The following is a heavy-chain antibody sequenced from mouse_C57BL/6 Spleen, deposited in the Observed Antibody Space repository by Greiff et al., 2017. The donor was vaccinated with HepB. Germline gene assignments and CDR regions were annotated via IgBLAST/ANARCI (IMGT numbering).Heavy chain of an antibody. CDR3: TTGGGSPAWFAY. D-gene: IGHD1-1*02. J-gene: IGHJ3*01. V-gene: IGHV14-4*01. Sequence: EVQLQQSGAELVRPGASVKLSCTASGFNIKDDYMHWVKQRPEQGLEWIGWIDPENGDTEYASKFQGKATITADTSSNTAYLQLSSLTSEDTAVYYCTTGGGSPAWFAYWGQGTLVTVSA. CDR2: IDPENGDT. CDR1: GFNIKDDY.